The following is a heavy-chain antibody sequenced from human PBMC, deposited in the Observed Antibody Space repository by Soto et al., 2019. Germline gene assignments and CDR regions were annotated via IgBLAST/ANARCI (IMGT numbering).Heavy chain of an antibody. V-gene: IGHV3-48*01. D-gene: IGHD2-21*02. J-gene: IGHJ3*01. CDR2: ISGTGSTT. Sequence: DEHLVQSGGGLGQPGGSLRLSCAGSGFTFKTYGMNWVRRAPGKGLEWIAFISGTGSTTDYADSVQGRFIVSRDNSNNSLHLQVNSLRSDATAVYYFAREGCTSASCYSYIRAFDVWGQGTDVSVSS. CDR1: GFTFKTYG. CDR3: AREGCTSASCYSYIRAFDV.